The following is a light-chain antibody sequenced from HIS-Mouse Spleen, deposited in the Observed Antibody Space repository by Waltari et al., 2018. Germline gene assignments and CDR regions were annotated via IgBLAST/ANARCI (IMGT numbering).Light chain of an antibody. CDR2: EDS. CDR1: ALPQKY. CDR3: YSTDSSGNHRV. J-gene: IGLJ2*01. Sequence: SYELTQPPSVSVSPGQTARITCSGDALPQKYAYWYQQKSGQAPVLVIYEDSKRPPGIPEGVSGSSSGTMATLTISGAQVEDEADYYCYSTDSSGNHRVFGGGTKLTVL. V-gene: IGLV3-10*01.